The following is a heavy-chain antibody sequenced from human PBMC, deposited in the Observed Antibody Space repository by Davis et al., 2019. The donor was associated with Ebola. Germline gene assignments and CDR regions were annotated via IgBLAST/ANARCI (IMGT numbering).Heavy chain of an antibody. CDR3: ARDSYSLYYYGMDV. D-gene: IGHD2-15*01. Sequence: PEGSLRLSCAASGFTFSSYGMHWVRQAPGKGLEWVANIKQDGSEKYYVDSVKGRFTISRDNAKNSLYLQMNSLRAEDTAVYYCARDSYSLYYYGMDVWGQGTTVTVSS. CDR2: IKQDGSEK. J-gene: IGHJ6*02. CDR1: GFTFSSYG. V-gene: IGHV3-7*03.